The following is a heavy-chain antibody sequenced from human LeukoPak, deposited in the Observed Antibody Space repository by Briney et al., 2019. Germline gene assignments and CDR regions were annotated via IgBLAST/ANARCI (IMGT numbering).Heavy chain of an antibody. CDR2: IYYSGST. J-gene: IGHJ5*01. CDR3: ARGYCTNGVCYLNWFDS. CDR1: GGSISSSSYY. D-gene: IGHD2-8*01. Sequence: PSETLSLTCTVSGGSISSSSYYWGWIRQPPGKGLEWIGSIYYSGSTYYNPSLKSRVTISADTSKNQFSLKLSSVTAADTAVYYCARGYCTNGVCYLNWFDSWGQGTLVTVSS. V-gene: IGHV4-39*01.